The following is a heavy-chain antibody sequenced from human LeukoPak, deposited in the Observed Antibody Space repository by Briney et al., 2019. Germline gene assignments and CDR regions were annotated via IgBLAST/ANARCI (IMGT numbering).Heavy chain of an antibody. D-gene: IGHD1-1*01. V-gene: IGHV3-21*01. CDR2: ISSSSSSYI. CDR3: ARERQLERLAFGKEGSAFDY. CDR1: GFTFSDYE. J-gene: IGHJ4*02. Sequence: GGSLRLSCATSGFTFSDYEMNWVRQAPGKGLEWVSSISSSSSSYIYYAASVKGRFTISRDNAKNSLYLQMNRLRAEDTAVYYCARERQLERLAFGKEGSAFDYWGQGTLVTVSS.